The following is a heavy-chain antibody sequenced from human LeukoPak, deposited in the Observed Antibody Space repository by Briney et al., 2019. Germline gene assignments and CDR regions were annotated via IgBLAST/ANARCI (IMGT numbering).Heavy chain of an antibody. J-gene: IGHJ4*02. Sequence: SGTLSLTCAVYGGSFSGYYWSWIRQPPGKGLEWIGEINHSGSTNYNPSLKSRVTISVDTSKNQFSLKLSSVTAADTAVYYCASGGGGYYFGQKEIDYWGQGTLVTVSS. CDR3: ASGGGGYYFGQKEIDY. CDR2: INHSGST. V-gene: IGHV4-34*01. D-gene: IGHD3-22*01. CDR1: GGSFSGYY.